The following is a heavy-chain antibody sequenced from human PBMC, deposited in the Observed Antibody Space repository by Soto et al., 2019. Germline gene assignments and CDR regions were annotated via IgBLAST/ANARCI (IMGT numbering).Heavy chain of an antibody. J-gene: IGHJ6*02. D-gene: IGHD2-15*01. CDR2: FFPVFGTP. CDR1: GGTFTNFA. V-gene: IGHV1-69*12. CDR3: ARAPQWSPTWYSYGLDV. Sequence: QVQLVQSGAEVKKPGSSVKVSCKTSGGTFTNFAIAWVRQAPGHGLEWMGGFFPVFGTPTYAQKFRGRVSISADDSTNTTYMEVTGLTSEDTALYYCARAPQWSPTWYSYGLDVWGQGTSVTVAS.